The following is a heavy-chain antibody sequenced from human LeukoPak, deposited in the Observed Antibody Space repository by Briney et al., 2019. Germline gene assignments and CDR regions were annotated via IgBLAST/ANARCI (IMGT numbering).Heavy chain of an antibody. CDR3: AKDIQLST. J-gene: IGHJ3*01. CDR2: VSSSGNNA. V-gene: IGHV3-23*01. Sequence: PWGSLRLSCAVSGFTFRDAAMTWVRQAPGKGLEWVSLVSSSGNNAYYADSVKGRFTISRDNSKNTLSLQMNSLRVEDTAIYYCAKDIQLSTWGLGTMVTVSS. CDR1: GFTFRDAA. D-gene: IGHD5-24*01.